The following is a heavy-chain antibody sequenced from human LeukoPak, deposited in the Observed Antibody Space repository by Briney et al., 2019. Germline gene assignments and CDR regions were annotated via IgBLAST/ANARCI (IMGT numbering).Heavy chain of an antibody. Sequence: SVKVSCKASGGTFSSYAISWVRQAPGQGLEWMGGIIPIFGTANYAQKFQGRVTINTDESTSTAYMGLSSLRSEDTAVYYCARDSRSSWYRGYYYYYYMDVWGKGTTVTVSS. CDR1: GGTFSSYA. J-gene: IGHJ6*03. CDR3: ARDSRSSWYRGYYYYYYMDV. D-gene: IGHD6-13*01. CDR2: IIPIFGTA. V-gene: IGHV1-69*05.